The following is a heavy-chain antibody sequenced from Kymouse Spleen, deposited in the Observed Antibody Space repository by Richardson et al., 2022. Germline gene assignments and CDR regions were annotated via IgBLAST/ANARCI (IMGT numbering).Heavy chain of an antibody. V-gene: IGHV4-34*01. Sequence: QVQLQQWGAGLLKPSETLSLTCAVYGGSFSGYYWSWIRQPPGKGLEWIGEINHSGSTNYNPSLKSRVTISVDTSKNQFSLKLSSVTAADTAVYYCARVGIGDAFDIWGQGTMVTVSS. CDR1: GGSFSGYY. D-gene: IGHD7-27*02. CDR3: ARVGIGDAFDI. J-gene: IGHJ3*02. CDR2: INHSGST.